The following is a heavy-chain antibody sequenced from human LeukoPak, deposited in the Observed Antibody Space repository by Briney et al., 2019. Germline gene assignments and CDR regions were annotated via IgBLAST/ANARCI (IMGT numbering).Heavy chain of an antibody. CDR3: VKGTSTKYYYYGMDV. J-gene: IGHJ6*02. Sequence: GGSLRVSCSASGFAFSNYATHWVRPAPGKGRGYVAGFNSNGGSTFYADSVKGRFSMSGDNSSNTLYLQMSSLRAQDTAVYYCVKGTSTKYYYYGMDVWGQGTTVTVSS. V-gene: IGHV3-64D*06. CDR1: GFAFSNYA. CDR2: FNSNGGST. D-gene: IGHD2-2*01.